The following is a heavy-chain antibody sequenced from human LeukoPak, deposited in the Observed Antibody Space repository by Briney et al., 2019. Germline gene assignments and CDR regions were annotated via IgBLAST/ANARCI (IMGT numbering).Heavy chain of an antibody. D-gene: IGHD3-10*01. J-gene: IGHJ4*02. V-gene: IGHV3-23*01. CDR3: AKDQTRNYYGSGSYDY. CDR1: GFTFDDYG. Sequence: GGSLRLSCAASGFTFDDYGMSWVRQAPGKGLEWVSGISDSGDYTYADSVKGRFTISRDNSKNTLYLQMNSLRAEDTAVYYCAKDQTRNYYGSGSYDYRGQGTLVTVSS. CDR2: ISDSGDYT.